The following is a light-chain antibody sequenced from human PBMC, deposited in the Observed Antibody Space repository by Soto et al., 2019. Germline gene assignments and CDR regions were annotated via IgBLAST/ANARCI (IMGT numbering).Light chain of an antibody. CDR3: QQSFRSPT. J-gene: IGKJ5*01. CDR1: QSISSW. V-gene: IGKV1-39*01. CDR2: SAS. Sequence: DIQLTQSPSTLSASVGDRVTITCRASQSISSWLAWYQQKPGXXPXXLIYSASSLQSGVPSRFSGIGSGTDFTLTITSLQPEYVATDDCQQSFRSPTFGQGTRLEIK.